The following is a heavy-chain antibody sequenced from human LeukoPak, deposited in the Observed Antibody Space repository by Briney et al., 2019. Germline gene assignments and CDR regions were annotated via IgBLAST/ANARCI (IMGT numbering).Heavy chain of an antibody. J-gene: IGHJ4*02. Sequence: SETLSLTCTVSGVSISSSNSYWGWIRQPPGKGLEWIGSIYYSGNTYFNASLKSQVSISIDTSKNQFSLRLTSVTAADTAVYYCARQTGSGLFILPGGQGTLVTVSS. V-gene: IGHV4-39*01. CDR3: ARQTGSGLFILP. CDR2: IYYSGNT. D-gene: IGHD3/OR15-3a*01. CDR1: GVSISSSNSY.